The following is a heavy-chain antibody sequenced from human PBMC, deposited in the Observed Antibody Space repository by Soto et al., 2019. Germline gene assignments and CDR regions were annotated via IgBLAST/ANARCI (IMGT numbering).Heavy chain of an antibody. CDR3: ASRGYSSSSWHYYYGMDV. Sequence: QVQLVQSGAEVKKPGSSVKVSCKASGGTFSSYAISWVRQAPGQGLEWMGGIIPIFGTANYAQKFQGRVTITADESTSTAYMELSSLRSEDTAVYYCASRGYSSSSWHYYYGMDVWGQGTTVTVSS. D-gene: IGHD6-6*01. J-gene: IGHJ6*02. CDR1: GGTFSSYA. CDR2: IIPIFGTA. V-gene: IGHV1-69*01.